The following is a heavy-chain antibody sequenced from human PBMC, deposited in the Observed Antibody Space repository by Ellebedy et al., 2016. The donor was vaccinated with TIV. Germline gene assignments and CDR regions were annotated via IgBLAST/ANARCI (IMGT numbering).Heavy chain of an antibody. V-gene: IGHV1-2*02. CDR3: ARNTIQAVFDP. CDR1: GYTFTGYY. CDR2: IDPTTGGT. Sequence: AASVTVSCKASGYTFTGYYIYWVRQAPGQGLEWMGWIDPTTGGTDYARKFQGRVTMTRDTSLSTAYLDLTRLISDDTAIYFCARNTIQAVFDPWGQGTLVTVSS. J-gene: IGHJ5*02. D-gene: IGHD3-9*01.